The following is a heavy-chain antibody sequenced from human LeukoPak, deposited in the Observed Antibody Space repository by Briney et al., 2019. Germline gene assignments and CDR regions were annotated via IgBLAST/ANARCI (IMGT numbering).Heavy chain of an antibody. Sequence: GASVKVSCKASGYTFTSYDINWVRQATGQGLEWMGWMNPNSGNTGYAQKFQGRVTMTRNTSISTAYMELSSLRSEDTAVYYCARGPTPGYYYDSSGYYGYYYYYYYMDVWGKGTTVTISS. CDR2: MNPNSGNT. J-gene: IGHJ6*03. D-gene: IGHD3-22*01. CDR3: ARGPTPGYYYDSSGYYGYYYYYYYMDV. CDR1: GYTFTSYD. V-gene: IGHV1-8*01.